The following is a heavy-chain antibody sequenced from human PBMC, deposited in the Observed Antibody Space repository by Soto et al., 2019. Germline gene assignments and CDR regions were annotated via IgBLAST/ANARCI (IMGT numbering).Heavy chain of an antibody. V-gene: IGHV3-23*01. J-gene: IGHJ4*02. CDR3: AKAVTTFDYFDY. Sequence: GGSLRLSCAASGFIFSSHAMSWVRQAPGKGLEWVSAISASGASTYYADSVKGRFTISRDNSKNTLYLQMNSLRAEDTAVFYCAKAVTTFDYFDYWGQGTQVTVSS. D-gene: IGHD3-10*01. CDR1: GFIFSSHA. CDR2: ISASGAST.